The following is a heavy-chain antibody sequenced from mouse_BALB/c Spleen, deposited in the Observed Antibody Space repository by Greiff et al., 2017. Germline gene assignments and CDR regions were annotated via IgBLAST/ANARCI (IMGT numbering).Heavy chain of an antibody. CDR3: ARASFFDFDY. D-gene: IGHD6-1*01. J-gene: IGHJ2*01. V-gene: IGHV7-3*02. Sequence: DVMLVESGGGLVQPGGSLRLSCATSGFTFTDYYMSWVRQPPGKALEWLGFIRNKANGYTTEYSASVKGRFTISRDNSQSILYLQMNTLRAEDSATYYCARASFFDFDYWGQGTTLTVSS. CDR2: IRNKANGYTT. CDR1: GFTFTDYY.